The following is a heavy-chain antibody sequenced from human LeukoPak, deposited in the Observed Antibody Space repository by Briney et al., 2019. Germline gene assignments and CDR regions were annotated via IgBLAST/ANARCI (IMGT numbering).Heavy chain of an antibody. D-gene: IGHD5-24*01. CDR2: VKSDGAGT. J-gene: IGHJ4*02. CDR1: GFTFSTYA. V-gene: IGHV3-23*01. CDR3: ARARWYSSDY. Sequence: GGSLRLSCAASGFTFSTYAMSWVRQTPGKGLAWVASVKSDGAGTHYADSVKGRFTISRDSSKNTLYLQMNSLRAEDTGVYYCARARWYSSDYWGQGTLVTVSS.